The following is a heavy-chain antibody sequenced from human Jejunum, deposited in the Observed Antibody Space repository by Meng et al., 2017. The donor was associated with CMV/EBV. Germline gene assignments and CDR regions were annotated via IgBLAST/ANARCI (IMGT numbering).Heavy chain of an antibody. V-gene: IGHV4-59*01. CDR2: IYYSGST. D-gene: IGHD1-1*01. Sequence: GGSISNYFGSWIRQPPRQGLEWIGYIYYSGSTYYNPSLKSRVTVSVDTSKNQFSLKLSSLTAADTAVYYCARTSYTNYNYYAMDVWGQGTTVTVSS. CDR1: GGSISNYF. J-gene: IGHJ6*02. CDR3: ARTSYTNYNYYAMDV.